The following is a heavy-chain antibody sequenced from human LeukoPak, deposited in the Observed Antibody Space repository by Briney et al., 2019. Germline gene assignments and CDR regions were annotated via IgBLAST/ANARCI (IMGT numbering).Heavy chain of an antibody. CDR2: IRSKAYVGTT. V-gene: IGHV3-49*03. CDR3: ARGSYDFWKKAFFDQ. D-gene: IGHD3-3*01. J-gene: IGHJ4*02. Sequence: GGSLRLSCTASGFTFGDYAMSWFRQAPGKGLEWVGFIRSKAYVGTTDYAASVKGRFTISRDDSKSIAYLQMNSLKTEDTAVYYCARGSYDFWKKAFFDQRGQGTLVTVSS. CDR1: GFTFGDYA.